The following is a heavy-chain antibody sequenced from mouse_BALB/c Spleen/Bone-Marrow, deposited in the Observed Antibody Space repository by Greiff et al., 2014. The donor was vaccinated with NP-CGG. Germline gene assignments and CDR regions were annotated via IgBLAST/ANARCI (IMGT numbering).Heavy chain of an antibody. CDR3: ASNYGSSLDY. J-gene: IGHJ2*01. CDR2: IDPANGNT. CDR1: GFNIEDSY. V-gene: IGHV14-3*02. D-gene: IGHD1-1*01. Sequence: VQLQQSGAEIVKPGASVKSSCTTSGFNIEDSYIYWMKQRPEQGLEWIGRIDPANGNTKYDPKFQGKATITVDTSSATAYLQLSSLTSEDTAVYYCASNYGSSLDYWGQGTTLTVSS.